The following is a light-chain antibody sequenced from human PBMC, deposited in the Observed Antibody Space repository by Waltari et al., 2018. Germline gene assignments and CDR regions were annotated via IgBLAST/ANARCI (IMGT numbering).Light chain of an antibody. CDR2: EVS. CDR1: SSDVGVHHY. V-gene: IGLV2-14*01. J-gene: IGLJ2*01. CDR3: SSYTVSSTVL. Sequence: QSALTQPASVSGSPGQSITIACTGTSSDVGVHHYVSWYQQYPGKVPKLMIYEVSNRPSGVSNRFSGSKSGNTASLTISGLQAEDEADYYCSSYTVSSTVLFGGGTKVTVL.